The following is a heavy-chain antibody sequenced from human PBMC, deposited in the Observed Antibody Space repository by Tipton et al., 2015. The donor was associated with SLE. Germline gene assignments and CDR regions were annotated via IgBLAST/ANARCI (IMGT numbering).Heavy chain of an antibody. D-gene: IGHD6-6*01. CDR2: IYYTGSA. CDR1: GDSISTSDYY. Sequence: TLSLTCTLSGDSISTSDYYWGWIRQSPGKGLEWIGTIYYTGSAYYNPSLRSRVTISVDTSKNHFSLTVSSVTAADTAVYYCARHWGAARSPWYYFYGLDVWGQGTTVTVAS. CDR3: ARHWGAARSPWYYFYGLDV. J-gene: IGHJ6*02. V-gene: IGHV4-39*07.